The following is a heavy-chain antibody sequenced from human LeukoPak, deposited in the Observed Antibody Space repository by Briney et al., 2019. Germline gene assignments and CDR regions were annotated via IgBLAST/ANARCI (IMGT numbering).Heavy chain of an antibody. CDR2: IKQDGSEK. V-gene: IGHV3-7*03. J-gene: IGHJ3*02. CDR3: ARANPYSSSWVYAFDI. CDR1: GFTFSSYW. Sequence: HSGGSLRLSCAASGFTFSSYWMGWVRQAPGKGLEWVANIKQDGSEKYYVDSVKGRFTISRDNAKNSLYLQMNSLRAEDTAVYYCARANPYSSSWVYAFDIWGQGTMVTVSS. D-gene: IGHD6-13*01.